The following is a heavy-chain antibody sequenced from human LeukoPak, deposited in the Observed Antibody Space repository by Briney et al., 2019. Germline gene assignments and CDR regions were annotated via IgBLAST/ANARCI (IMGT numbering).Heavy chain of an antibody. CDR2: IIPIFGIA. J-gene: IGHJ1*01. V-gene: IGHV1-69*04. Sequence: GASVKVSCKASGGTFSSYAISWVRQAPGQGLEWMGRIIPIFGIANYAQKFQGRVTITADKSTSTAYMELSSLRSEDTAVYYCARLYENSGSYNAVYFQHWGQGTLVTVSS. D-gene: IGHD1-26*01. CDR1: GGTFSSYA. CDR3: ARLYENSGSYNAVYFQH.